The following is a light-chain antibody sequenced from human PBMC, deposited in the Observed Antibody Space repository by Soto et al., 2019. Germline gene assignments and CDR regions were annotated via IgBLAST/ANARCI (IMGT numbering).Light chain of an antibody. CDR2: GAS. CDR3: QQYGTSPPRT. Sequence: EIVLTQSPGTLSLSPGERAILSCRASQSVYSTYLAWYQQKPGQAPRLLISGASSRAPGIPDRFSGSGSGTEFILTISTLEPEDFAVYCCQQYGTSPPRTFGGGTKVEIK. CDR1: QSVYSTY. V-gene: IGKV3-20*01. J-gene: IGKJ4*01.